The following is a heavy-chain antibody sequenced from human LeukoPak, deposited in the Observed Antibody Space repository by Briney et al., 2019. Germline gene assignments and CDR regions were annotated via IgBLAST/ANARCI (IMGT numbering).Heavy chain of an antibody. Sequence: PGGSLRLSCAASGFTFDDYAMHWVRQAPGKGLEWVSLISWDGGSTYYADSVKGRFTISRDNSKNSLYLQMNSLRAEDTALYYCAKDISPRAAAGTYIDYWGQGTLVTVSS. V-gene: IGHV3-43D*03. CDR2: ISWDGGST. CDR3: AKDISPRAAAGTYIDY. D-gene: IGHD6-13*01. J-gene: IGHJ4*02. CDR1: GFTFDDYA.